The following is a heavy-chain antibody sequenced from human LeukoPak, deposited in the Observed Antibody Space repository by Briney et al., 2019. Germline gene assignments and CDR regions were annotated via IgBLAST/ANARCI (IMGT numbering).Heavy chain of an antibody. CDR3: ARESYCGGDCRDPTPPDDAFDI. V-gene: IGHV4-59*01. J-gene: IGHJ3*02. CDR1: GGSINNYF. D-gene: IGHD2-21*02. CDR2: VYSSGST. Sequence: SETLSLTCTVSGGSINNYFWSWIRQPPGKGLEWIGYVYSSGSTKYNPSLKSRVTPSVDTSKKQFSLKLDSVTAADTAVYYCARESYCGGDCRDPTPPDDAFDIWGQGTMVTVSS.